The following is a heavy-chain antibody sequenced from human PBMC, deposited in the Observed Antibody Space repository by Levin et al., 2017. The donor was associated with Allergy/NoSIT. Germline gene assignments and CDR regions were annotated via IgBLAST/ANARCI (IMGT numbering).Heavy chain of an antibody. V-gene: IGHV4-39*07. CDR3: AREVGRSGHFDY. CDR1: GDSIRSSSYY. CDR2: IYYSGTT. D-gene: IGHD2-15*01. Sequence: SETLSLTCTVSGDSIRSSSYYWGWIRQPPGKGLEWIGDIYYSGTTDYSPSLKSRVTMSVDTSKNQFSLRLTSVAAADTAVYYCAREVGRSGHFDYWGQGRLVTVSS. J-gene: IGHJ4*02.